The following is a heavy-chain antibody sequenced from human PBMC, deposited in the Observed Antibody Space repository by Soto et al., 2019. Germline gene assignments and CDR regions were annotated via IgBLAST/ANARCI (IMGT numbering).Heavy chain of an antibody. CDR2: LSPNGGST. D-gene: IGHD3-3*01. V-gene: IGHV3-23*01. CDR1: GFTFSSFG. J-gene: IGHJ4*02. CDR3: AKSKDSTIFGVVIYYFDT. Sequence: PGGSLRLSCAASGFTFSSFGMNWFRQAPGKELEWVSSLSPNGGSTYYAESVKGRFTISRDNAKNTLFLQMDSLRAEDTAVYFCAKSKDSTIFGVVIYYFDTWGQGALVTVSS.